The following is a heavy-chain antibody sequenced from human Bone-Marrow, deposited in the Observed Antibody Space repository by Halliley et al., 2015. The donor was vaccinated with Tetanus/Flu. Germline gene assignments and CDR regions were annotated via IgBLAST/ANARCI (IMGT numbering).Heavy chain of an antibody. CDR2: IKKDGSEK. D-gene: IGHD6-19*01. CDR3: SRGGGWDLDY. J-gene: IGHJ4*02. Sequence: LEWGASIKKDGSEKYYVDSVKGRFPISRDNAKNSLYLQMNSLRAEDPAVYYCSRGGGWDLDYWGQGTLVTVSS. V-gene: IGHV3-7*04.